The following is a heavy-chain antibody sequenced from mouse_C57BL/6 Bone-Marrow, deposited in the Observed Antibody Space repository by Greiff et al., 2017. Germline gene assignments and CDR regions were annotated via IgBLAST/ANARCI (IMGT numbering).Heavy chain of an antibody. J-gene: IGHJ3*01. CDR1: GFSLTSYG. V-gene: IGHV2-2*01. CDR2: IWSGGST. Sequence: QVQLQQSGPGLVQPSQSLSITCPVSGFSLTSYGVHWVRQSPGKGLEWLGVIWSGGSTDYNAAFISRLSISKDNSKSQVFFKMNSLQADDTAIYYCASSGTSWFAYWGQGTLVTVSA. CDR3: ASSGTSWFAY. D-gene: IGHD4-1*01.